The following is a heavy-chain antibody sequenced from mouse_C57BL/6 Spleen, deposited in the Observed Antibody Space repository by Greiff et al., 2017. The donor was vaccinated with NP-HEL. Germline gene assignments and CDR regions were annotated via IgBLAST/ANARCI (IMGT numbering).Heavy chain of an antibody. CDR1: GFSLTSYG. J-gene: IGHJ1*03. V-gene: IGHV2-5*01. Sequence: VQLQQSGPGLVQPSQSLSITCTVSGFSLTSYGVHWVRQSPGKGLEWLGVIWRGGSTDYNAAFMSRLSITKDNSKSQVFFKMNSLQADDTAIYYCAKTGYGSSYGYFDVWGTGTTVTVSS. D-gene: IGHD1-1*01. CDR3: AKTGYGSSYGYFDV. CDR2: IWRGGST.